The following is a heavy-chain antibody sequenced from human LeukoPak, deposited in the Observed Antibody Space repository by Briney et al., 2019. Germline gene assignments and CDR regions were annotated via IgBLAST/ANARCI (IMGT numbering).Heavy chain of an antibody. CDR2: IYHSGST. J-gene: IGHJ4*02. D-gene: IGHD5-18*01. CDR3: AREIPNSYGYGPIIDY. V-gene: IGHV4-38-2*02. Sequence: SETLSLTCTVSGYSISSGYYWGWIRQPPGKGLEWIGSIYHSGSTYYNPSLKSRVTISVDTSKNQFSLKLSSVTAADTAVYYCAREIPNSYGYGPIIDYWGQGTLVTVSS. CDR1: GYSISSGYY.